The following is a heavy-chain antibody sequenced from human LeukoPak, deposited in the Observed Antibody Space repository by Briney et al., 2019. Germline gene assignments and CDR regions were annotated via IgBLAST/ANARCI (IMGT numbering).Heavy chain of an antibody. J-gene: IGHJ6*03. D-gene: IGHD3-22*01. V-gene: IGHV4-4*07. CDR1: GYSISSSYY. Sequence: SETLSLTCAVSGYSISSSYYWSWIRQPAEKGLEWIGRIYTSGSTNYNPSLKSRVTMSVDTSKNQFSLKLSSVTAADTAVYYCARATVGSSGYYGYYYMDVWGKGTTVTVSS. CDR2: IYTSGST. CDR3: ARATVGSSGYYGYYYMDV.